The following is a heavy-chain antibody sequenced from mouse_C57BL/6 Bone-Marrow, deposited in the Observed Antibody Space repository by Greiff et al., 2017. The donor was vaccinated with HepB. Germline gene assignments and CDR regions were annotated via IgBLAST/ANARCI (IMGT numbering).Heavy chain of an antibody. V-gene: IGHV1-80*01. J-gene: IGHJ2*01. CDR1: GYAFSSYW. CDR2: IYPGDGDT. CDR3: ARSGDYDGIDY. D-gene: IGHD2-4*01. Sequence: VQLQQSGAELVKPGASVKISCKASGYAFSSYWMNWVKQRPGKGLEWIGQIYPGDGDTNYNGKFKGKATLTADKSSSTAYMQLSSLTSEDSAVYFCARSGDYDGIDYWGQDTTLTVSS.